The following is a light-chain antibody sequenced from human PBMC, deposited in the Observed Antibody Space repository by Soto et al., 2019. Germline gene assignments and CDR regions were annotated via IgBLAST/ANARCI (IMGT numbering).Light chain of an antibody. J-gene: IGKJ2*01. V-gene: IGKV1-12*01. CDR1: QGIGDW. CDR2: AAF. Sequence: DIQMTQSPTSVSASVGDRVTITCRASQGIGDWLAWYQQRPGEAPNLLIYAAFNVYSGVPSRFSGSGSGTDFTLTISSLQPEDFATYYCLQTNTFPYTFGQGTKLEIK. CDR3: LQTNTFPYT.